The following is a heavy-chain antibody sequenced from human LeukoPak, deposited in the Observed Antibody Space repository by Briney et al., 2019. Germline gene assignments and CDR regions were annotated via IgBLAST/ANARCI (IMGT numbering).Heavy chain of an antibody. Sequence: XXCTXSGGSIXSYYWSWVRQPPGKGLEWIGYIYYSGSTNYNPSLKSRVTISVDTSKNQFSLKLSSVTAADTAVYYCARVADYYDSSGYLHAEYFQHWGQGTLVTVSS. V-gene: IGHV4-59*01. J-gene: IGHJ1*01. CDR1: GGSIXSYY. CDR2: IYYSGST. D-gene: IGHD3-22*01. CDR3: ARVADYYDSSGYLHAEYFQH.